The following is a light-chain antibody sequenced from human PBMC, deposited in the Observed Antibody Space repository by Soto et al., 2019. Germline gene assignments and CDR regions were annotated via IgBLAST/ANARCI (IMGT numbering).Light chain of an antibody. CDR3: QQRSNWPGT. J-gene: IGKJ1*01. CDR1: QSVSSY. V-gene: IGKV3-11*01. Sequence: EIVLTQSPATLSLSPGERATLSCWASQSVSSYLAWYQQKPGQAPRLLIYDASNRATGIPARFSGSGSGTEFTLTISSLEPEDFAVYYCQQRSNWPGTFGQGTKVEIK. CDR2: DAS.